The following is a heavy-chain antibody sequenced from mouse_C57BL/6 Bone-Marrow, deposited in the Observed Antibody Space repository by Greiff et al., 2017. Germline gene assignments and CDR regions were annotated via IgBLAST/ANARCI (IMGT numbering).Heavy chain of an antibody. D-gene: IGHD2-1*01. CDR3: ARYTHDNYVFDY. CDR1: GFTFTDYY. CDR2: IRNKANGFTR. V-gene: IGHV7-3*01. J-gene: IGHJ2*01. Sequence: EVLLVESGGGLVQPGGSLSLSCAASGFTFTDYYMSWVRQPPGQALEWLGFIRNKANGFTREYSASVKGRFTISRTNSKSILYLHMNALRAEYSATDDYARYTHDNYVFDYWGQGTTLTVSS.